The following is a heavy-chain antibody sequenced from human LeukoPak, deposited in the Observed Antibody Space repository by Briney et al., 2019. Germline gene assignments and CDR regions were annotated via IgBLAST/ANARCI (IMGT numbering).Heavy chain of an antibody. CDR1: GFTFSSYA. J-gene: IGHJ4*02. CDR3: ARDRSGSWDFDY. CDR2: IFYDGSNK. Sequence: GGSLRLSCSASGFTFSSYAMHWVRQAPGKGLEWVAVIFYDGSNKYYTDSVKGRFTISRDNSKNTLYLQMNSLRVEDTAVYYCARDRSGSWDFDYWGQGALVTVSS. V-gene: IGHV3-30*04. D-gene: IGHD1-26*01.